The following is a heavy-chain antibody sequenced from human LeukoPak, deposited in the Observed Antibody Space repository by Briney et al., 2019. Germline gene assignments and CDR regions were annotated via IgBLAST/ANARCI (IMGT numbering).Heavy chain of an antibody. V-gene: IGHV3-23*01. CDR2: ISSGGGST. CDR3: ANLNTAD. Sequence: PGGSLRLSCAASGFTFSSYGMTWVRQAPGKGLEWVSTISSGGGSTYYADSVKGRFSISRDNSKNTLYLQMNSLRAEDTGVFYCANLNTADWGQGTLVTVSS. D-gene: IGHD6-13*01. CDR1: GFTFSSYG. J-gene: IGHJ4*02.